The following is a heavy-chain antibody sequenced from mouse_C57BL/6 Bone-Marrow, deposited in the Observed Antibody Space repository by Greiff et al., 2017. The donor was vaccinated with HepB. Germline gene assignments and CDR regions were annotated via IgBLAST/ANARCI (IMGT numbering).Heavy chain of an antibody. CDR1: GYTFTSYG. Sequence: QVQLQQSGAELARPGASVKLSCKASGYTFTSYGISWVKQRTGQGLEWIGEFYPRSGNTYYNEKFKGKATLTADKSSSTAYMELRSLTSEDSAVYFCARNYDGYPWFAYWGQGTLVTVSA. V-gene: IGHV1-81*01. CDR3: ARNYDGYPWFAY. J-gene: IGHJ3*01. D-gene: IGHD2-3*01. CDR2: FYPRSGNT.